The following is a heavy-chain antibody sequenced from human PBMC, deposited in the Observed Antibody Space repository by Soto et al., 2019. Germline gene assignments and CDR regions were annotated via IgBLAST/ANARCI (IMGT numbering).Heavy chain of an antibody. D-gene: IGHD2-15*01. CDR3: AKDLSYCSGGSCYQHDGSDN. J-gene: IGHJ4*02. V-gene: IGHV3-30*18. CDR1: GFTFSNYA. CDR2: ISFDGSNK. Sequence: QVQLVESGGGGVQPGGSLRLSCAASGFTFSNYAMHWVRQAPGKGLEWVAIISFDGSNKFYTDSVKGRFTISRDNSKNKLYLEMSSLRAEDTAVYFCAKDLSYCSGGSCYQHDGSDNWGQGTLVTVSS.